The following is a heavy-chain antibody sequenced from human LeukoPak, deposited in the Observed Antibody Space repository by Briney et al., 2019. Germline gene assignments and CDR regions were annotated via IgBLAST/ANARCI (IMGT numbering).Heavy chain of an antibody. CDR3: AKKDRYSSGRAEYFQH. V-gene: IGHV3-23*01. J-gene: IGHJ1*01. CDR2: SDTDGDT. D-gene: IGHD6-19*01. Sequence: GGSLRLSCAASGFTSRNSVMGWVRQPPGKGLEWVSSSDTDGDTQYADSVKGRFTISRDNSKNTVYLQMNSLRADDTAVYYCAKKDRYSSGRAEYFQHWGQGTLVTVSS. CDR1: GFTSRNSV.